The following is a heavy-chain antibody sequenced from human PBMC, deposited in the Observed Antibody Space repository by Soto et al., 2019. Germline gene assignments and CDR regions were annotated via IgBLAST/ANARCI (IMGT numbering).Heavy chain of an antibody. J-gene: IGHJ4*02. D-gene: IGHD2-21*01. CDR3: VRGCGCPQCPYYFDS. Sequence: EVQLVESGGDLVQPGGSLRLSCAASGFSFSNYWMTWFRQAPGQGLEWVAHIRQDGMEKHCVDSVKGRFTISRDNAANALVLQMDSLGAEDSAIYYCVRGCGCPQCPYYFDSWGRGILVTVS. V-gene: IGHV3-7*01. CDR1: GFSFSNYW. CDR2: IRQDGMEK.